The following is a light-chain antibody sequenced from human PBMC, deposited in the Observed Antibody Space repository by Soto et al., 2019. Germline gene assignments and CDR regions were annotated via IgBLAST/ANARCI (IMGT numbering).Light chain of an antibody. CDR1: SSDVGGYNY. CDR2: EVS. Sequence: ALTQPASVSGSPGQSISISCTGTSSDVGGYNYVSWYQQHPGKAPKLMIYEVSNRPSGVSNRFSGSKSGNTASLTISGLQAEDEADYYCSSYTSSSTYVFGTGTKVTVL. CDR3: SSYTSSSTYV. V-gene: IGLV2-14*01. J-gene: IGLJ1*01.